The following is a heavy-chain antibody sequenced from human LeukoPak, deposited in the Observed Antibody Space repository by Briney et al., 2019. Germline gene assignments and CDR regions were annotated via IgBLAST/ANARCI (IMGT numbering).Heavy chain of an antibody. D-gene: IGHD6-19*01. Sequence: ASVKVSCKASGYTFTSYGISWVRQAPGPGLERMGWISAYNGNTNYAQKLQGRVTMTTETSTSTAYMELRSLRSDDTAVYYCARGPYSSGWYYYYGMDVWGQGTTVTVSS. CDR2: ISAYNGNT. V-gene: IGHV1-18*01. CDR3: ARGPYSSGWYYYYGMDV. J-gene: IGHJ6*02. CDR1: GYTFTSYG.